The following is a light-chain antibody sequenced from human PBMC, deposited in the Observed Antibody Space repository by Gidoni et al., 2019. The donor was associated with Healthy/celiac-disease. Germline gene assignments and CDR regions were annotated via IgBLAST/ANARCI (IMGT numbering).Light chain of an antibody. V-gene: IGKV1-5*01. J-gene: IGKJ2*01. Sequence: DIPMTQSHSTLSASVGDRVTITCRASQSISSWLAWYQQKPGKAPKLLIYDASSLESGVPSRFSGSGSGTEFTLTISSLQPDDFATYYCQQYKSYSKTFGQGTKLEIK. CDR3: QQYKSYSKT. CDR1: QSISSW. CDR2: DAS.